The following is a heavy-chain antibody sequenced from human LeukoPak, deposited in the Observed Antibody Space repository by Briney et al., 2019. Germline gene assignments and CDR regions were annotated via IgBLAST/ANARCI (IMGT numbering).Heavy chain of an antibody. CDR1: GGSISSYY. CDR3: ARCIAARCVDRFDY. CDR2: IYYSGST. V-gene: IGHV4-59*01. J-gene: IGHJ4*02. D-gene: IGHD6-6*01. Sequence: PSETLSLTCTVSGGSISSYYWSWIRQPPGKGLEWIGYIYYSGSTNYNPSLKSRVTISVDTSKNQFSLKLSSVTAADTAVYYCARCIAARCVDRFDYWGQGTLVTVSS.